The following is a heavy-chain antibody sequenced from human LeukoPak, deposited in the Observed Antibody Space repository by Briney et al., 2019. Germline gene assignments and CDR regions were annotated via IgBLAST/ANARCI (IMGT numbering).Heavy chain of an antibody. J-gene: IGHJ4*02. CDR1: GFTFSSYS. CDR2: ISSSSSTI. CDR3: ARVASGLFKAIDY. V-gene: IGHV3-48*04. Sequence: PGGSLRLSCAASGFTFSSYSMNWVRQAPGKGLEWVSYISSSSSTIYYADSVKGRFTISRDNAKNSLYLQMNSLRAEDTAVYYCARVASGLFKAIDYWGQGTLVTVSS.